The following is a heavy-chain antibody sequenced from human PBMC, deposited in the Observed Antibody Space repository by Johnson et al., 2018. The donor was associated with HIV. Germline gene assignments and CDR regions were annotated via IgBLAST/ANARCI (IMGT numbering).Heavy chain of an antibody. J-gene: IGHJ3*02. V-gene: IGHV3-30*04. D-gene: IGHD4-23*01. Sequence: VQLVESGGGVVQPGRSLRLSCAASGFTFSSYAMHWVRQAPGKGLEWVAFIRYDGTNTYYAASVKGRFTISRDNSKNTLYLQMNRLRAEDTAVYYCARSSTVVTPHDIWGQGTMVTVSS. CDR2: IRYDGTNT. CDR1: GFTFSSYA. CDR3: ARSSTVVTPHDI.